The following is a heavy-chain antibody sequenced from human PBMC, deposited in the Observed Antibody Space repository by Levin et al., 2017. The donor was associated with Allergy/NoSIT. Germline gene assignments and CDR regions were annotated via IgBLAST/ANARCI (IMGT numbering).Heavy chain of an antibody. CDR3: ARDRRDCDSSVHY. CDR2: ITGSGGST. Sequence: GESLKISCAASGFTFSSYAMSWVRQAPGKGLEWVSHITGSGGSTYYAESVKGRFTISRDNSKNTLYLQMNSLTAEDTAVYYCARDRRDCDSSVHYWGQGTLVTVSS. D-gene: IGHD5-24*01. CDR1: GFTFSSYA. V-gene: IGHV3-23*01. J-gene: IGHJ4*02.